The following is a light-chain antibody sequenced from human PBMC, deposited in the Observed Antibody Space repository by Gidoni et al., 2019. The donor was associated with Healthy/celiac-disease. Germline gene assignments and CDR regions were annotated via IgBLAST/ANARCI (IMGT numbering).Light chain of an antibody. CDR1: QSISSY. J-gene: IGKJ2*01. CDR2: AAS. V-gene: IGKV1-39*01. CDR3: QQSYSTPDT. Sequence: DIQITQSPSSLSASVGDIVTITCRASQSISSYLNWYQQKPGKAPKLLIYAASSLQSGVPSRFSGSGSGTDFTLTISSLQPEDFATYYCQQSYSTPDTFGQGTKLEIK.